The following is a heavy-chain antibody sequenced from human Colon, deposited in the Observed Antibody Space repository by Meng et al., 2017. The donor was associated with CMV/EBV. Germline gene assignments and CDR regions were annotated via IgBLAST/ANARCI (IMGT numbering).Heavy chain of an antibody. V-gene: IGHV1-8*01. D-gene: IGHD6-13*01. J-gene: IGHJ6*02. CDR1: GYSFTNFD. Sequence: ASVTVSCKASGYSFTNFDIYWVRQAPGQGLEWMGWMNPATGNTGYAETLQGRVTMTRDNSIGTAYMELSGLRSEDTAVYYCARVRLAAAGSEPFSIWGQGTTVTVSS. CDR3: ARVRLAAAGSEPFSI. CDR2: MNPATGNT.